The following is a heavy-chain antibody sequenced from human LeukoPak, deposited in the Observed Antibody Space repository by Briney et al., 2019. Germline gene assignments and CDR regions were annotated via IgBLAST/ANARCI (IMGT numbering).Heavy chain of an antibody. Sequence: GSSVKVSCQASGGFFLYYRISWVGQVAGQGLEWMGRIITILCKTNFAQIFQGRVTITADISSSTAYMELSRLTSEDTAVYYCAIEERGAIGYWGQGTLVTVSS. CDR3: AIEERGAIGY. J-gene: IGHJ4*02. V-gene: IGHV1-69*02. D-gene: IGHD1-26*01. CDR1: GGFFLYYR. CDR2: IITILCKT.